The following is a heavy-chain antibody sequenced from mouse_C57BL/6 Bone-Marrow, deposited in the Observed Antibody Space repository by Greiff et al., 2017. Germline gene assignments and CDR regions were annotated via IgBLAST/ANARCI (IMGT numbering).Heavy chain of an antibody. D-gene: IGHD1-1*01. V-gene: IGHV1-80*01. CDR2: LYPGDGDT. Sequence: VKLQESGAELVKPGASVKISCKASGYAFSSYWMNWVKQRPGKGLEWIGQLYPGDGDTNYNGKFKGKATLTADKSSSTAYMQLSSLTSDDSAVYFCARGHYYGSLPWGQGTTLTVSS. CDR3: ARGHYYGSLP. J-gene: IGHJ2*01. CDR1: GYAFSSYW.